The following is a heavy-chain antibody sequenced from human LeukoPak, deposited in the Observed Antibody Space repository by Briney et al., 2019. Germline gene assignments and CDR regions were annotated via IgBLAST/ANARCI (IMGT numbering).Heavy chain of an antibody. V-gene: IGHV3-74*01. Sequence: PGGSLRLSCVASGFTFSSYWMHWVRQDPRKGLVWVSRINGNGRNINYADSVRGRFTISRDNAKNTLYLQMNTLRVEDTAVYYCTRDLMGYDVSTGLHHYYMDVWGQGTTVTVSS. J-gene: IGHJ6*02. CDR1: GFTFSSYW. CDR2: INGNGRNI. CDR3: TRDLMGYDVSTGLHHYYMDV. D-gene: IGHD3-9*01.